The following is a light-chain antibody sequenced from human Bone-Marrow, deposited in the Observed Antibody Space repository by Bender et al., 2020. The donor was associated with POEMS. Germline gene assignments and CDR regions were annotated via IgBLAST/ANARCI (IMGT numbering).Light chain of an antibody. CDR1: SSDVGSYNL. CDR2: EGT. Sequence: QSALTQPASVSGSPGQSITISCTVSSSDVGSYNLVSWYQQHPGKVPKLIIYEGTNRPSGVSNRFSGSKSGNTASLTISGLQAEDEADYYCCSYAGFGIYVFGTGTKVTVL. CDR3: CSYAGFGIYV. V-gene: IGLV2-23*01. J-gene: IGLJ1*01.